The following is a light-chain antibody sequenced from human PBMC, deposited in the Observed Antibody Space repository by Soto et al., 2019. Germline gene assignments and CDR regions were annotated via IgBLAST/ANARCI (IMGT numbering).Light chain of an antibody. CDR3: QQYGSSR. CDR2: DAS. Sequence: EIVLTQSPATLSLSPGGRATLSCRASQSVSSTLAWYQQKPGQAPRLLIYDASNRATGIPDRFSGSGSGTDFTLTISRLEPEDFAVYYCQQYGSSRFGQGTRLEI. J-gene: IGKJ5*01. V-gene: IGKV3-20*01. CDR1: QSVSST.